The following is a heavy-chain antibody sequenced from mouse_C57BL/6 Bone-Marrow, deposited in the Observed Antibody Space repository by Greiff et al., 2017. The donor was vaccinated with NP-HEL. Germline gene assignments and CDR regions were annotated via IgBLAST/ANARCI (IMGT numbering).Heavy chain of an antibody. CDR2: IHPNSGST. Sequence: QVQLQQPGAELVKPGASVKLSCKASGYTFTSYWMHWVKQRPGQGLEWIGMIHPNSGSTNYNEKFKSKATLTVDKSSSTAYMQLSSLTSEDSAVYYCARRRTAPYFDYWGQGTTLTVSS. D-gene: IGHD3-2*01. CDR1: GYTFTSYW. V-gene: IGHV1-64*01. CDR3: ARRRTAPYFDY. J-gene: IGHJ2*01.